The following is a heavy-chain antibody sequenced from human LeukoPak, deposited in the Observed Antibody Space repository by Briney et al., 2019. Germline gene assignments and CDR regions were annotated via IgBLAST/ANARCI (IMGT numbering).Heavy chain of an antibody. J-gene: IGHJ6*03. D-gene: IGHD6-19*01. CDR2: FNHNWGA. CDR3: GRHLSSGWGFYYYMDV. Sequence: SETLSLTCAVYSGSFSGYYWTWFRQPPGKGLEWIGEFNHNWGAKYNPSLKSRVTISVDTSKNQFSLKLSSVTAADTGVYYCGRHLSSGWGFYYYMDVWGKGTTVTISS. CDR1: SGSFSGYY. V-gene: IGHV4-34*01.